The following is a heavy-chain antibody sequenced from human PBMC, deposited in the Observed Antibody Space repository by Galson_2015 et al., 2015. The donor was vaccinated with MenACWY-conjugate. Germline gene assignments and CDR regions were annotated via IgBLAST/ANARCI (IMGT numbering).Heavy chain of an antibody. CDR2: IKQDGTEK. Sequence: SLRLSCAASGFTFNNSWMTWVRQAPGKGLEWVATIKQDGTEKKYVDSVKGRFTVSRDNAKSSLYLQMNSLRAEDTAVYYCAKGHIAMVGRYFHHWGQGTLVTVSS. V-gene: IGHV3-7*03. D-gene: IGHD6-19*01. J-gene: IGHJ1*01. CDR1: GFTFNNSW. CDR3: AKGHIAMVGRYFHH.